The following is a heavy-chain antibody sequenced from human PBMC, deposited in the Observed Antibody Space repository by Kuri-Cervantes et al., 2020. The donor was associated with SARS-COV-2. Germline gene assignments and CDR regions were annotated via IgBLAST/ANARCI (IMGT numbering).Heavy chain of an antibody. Sequence: GESLKISCAAPGFTFSSYAMSWVRQAPGKGLEWVSAISGSGGSTYYADSVKGRFTLSRDNSKNTLYLQMNSLRAEDTAVYYCAKAGRRGLDHWGQGTLVTVSS. J-gene: IGHJ5*02. CDR3: AKAGRRGLDH. CDR2: ISGSGGST. CDR1: GFTFSSYA. V-gene: IGHV3-23*01.